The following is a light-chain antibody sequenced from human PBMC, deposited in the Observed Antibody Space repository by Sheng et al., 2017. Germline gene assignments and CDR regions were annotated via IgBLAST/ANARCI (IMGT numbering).Light chain of an antibody. Sequence: EILMTQSPATLSVSPGERVTLSCRATQSVNRNLAWYQQKPGQAPRVLIYGASTRATGIPDRFSGSGSETEFTLTITSLQSEDFAVYYCQHYKSWPLTFGGGTKVDIK. CDR2: GAS. CDR3: QHYKSWPLT. J-gene: IGKJ4*01. V-gene: IGKV3-15*01. CDR1: QSVNRN.